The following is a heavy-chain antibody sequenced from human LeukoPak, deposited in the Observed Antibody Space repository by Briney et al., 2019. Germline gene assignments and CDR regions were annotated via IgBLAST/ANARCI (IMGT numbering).Heavy chain of an antibody. CDR2: IYYTGST. CDR3: ARDPGDIVVQTPVYCMDV. Sequence: SSETLSLTCTVSGGSISSYCWSWIRQPPGKGLEWIGYIYYTGSTNYSPSLKSRVTISVDTSKNQFSLKRSSVTAADTAVYYCARDPGDIVVQTPVYCMDVWGKGTTVTVSS. J-gene: IGHJ6*03. V-gene: IGHV4-59*01. D-gene: IGHD2-15*01. CDR1: GGSISSYC.